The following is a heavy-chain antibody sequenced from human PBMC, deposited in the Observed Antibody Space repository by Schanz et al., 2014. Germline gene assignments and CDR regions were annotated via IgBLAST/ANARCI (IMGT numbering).Heavy chain of an antibody. CDR2: ISGSNGNT. J-gene: IGHJ3*02. CDR3: TRGGYSYALSAFDI. D-gene: IGHD5-18*01. V-gene: IGHV1-3*01. Sequence: QVQLVQSGAEVKKPGSSVKVSCKASGYSFISHAIHWVRQAPGQRLEWLGWISGSNGNTNYTQKVQGRVTMTTDTSTSTAYMELRSLRSDDTAVYYCTRGGYSYALSAFDIWGQGTMVTVSS. CDR1: GYSFISHA.